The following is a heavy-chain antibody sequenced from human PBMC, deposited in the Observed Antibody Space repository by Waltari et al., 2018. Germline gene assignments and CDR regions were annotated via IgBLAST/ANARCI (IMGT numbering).Heavy chain of an antibody. V-gene: IGHV3-66*01. CDR3: ARDATYYYGSGSSSGDAFDI. Sequence: EVQLVESGGGLVQPGGSLRLYWAAPGFPRSTHYMRWVRQAPGKGLEWVSVIYSNGNTYYADSVKGRFTTSRDNSKNTLYLQMNSLRAEDTAVYYCARDATYYYGSGSSSGDAFDIWGQGTMVTVSS. CDR2: IYSNGNT. J-gene: IGHJ3*02. D-gene: IGHD3-10*01. CDR1: GFPRSTHY.